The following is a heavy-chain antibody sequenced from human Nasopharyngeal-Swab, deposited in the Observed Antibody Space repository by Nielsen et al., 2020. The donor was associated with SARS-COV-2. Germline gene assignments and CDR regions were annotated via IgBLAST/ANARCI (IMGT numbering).Heavy chain of an antibody. J-gene: IGHJ6*03. CDR3: ARVSAPSGDCSSTSCYPPTLRYYYYYCMDV. CDR2: ISSSGSTI. CDR1: GFTFSNYY. V-gene: IGHV3-11*04. Sequence: GESLKISCAASGFTFSNYYMSWIRQAPGKGLEWVSYISSSGSTIYYADSVKGRFTISRDNAKNSLDLQMNILRAEDTAVYYCARVSAPSGDCSSTSCYPPTLRYYYYYCMDVWGKWTTVTVSS. D-gene: IGHD2-2*01.